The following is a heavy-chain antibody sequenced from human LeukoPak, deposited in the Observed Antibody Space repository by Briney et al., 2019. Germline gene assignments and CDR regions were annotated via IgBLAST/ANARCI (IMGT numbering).Heavy chain of an antibody. CDR3: ARDRIGYFDY. J-gene: IGHJ4*02. Sequence: PSETLSLTCTVSGGSISSSSYYWGWIRQPPGKGLEWIGGIYYSGSTYYNPSLKSRVTISVDTSKNQFSLSLSSVTAADTAVYYCARDRIGYFDYWGQGTLVTVSS. D-gene: IGHD2/OR15-2a*01. CDR1: GGSISSSSYY. CDR2: IYYSGST. V-gene: IGHV4-39*07.